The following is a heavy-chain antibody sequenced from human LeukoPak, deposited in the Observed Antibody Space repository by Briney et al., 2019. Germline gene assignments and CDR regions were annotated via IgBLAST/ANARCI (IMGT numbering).Heavy chain of an antibody. D-gene: IGHD6-19*01. Sequence: ASVKVSCKASGYTFTSYYMHWVRPAPGQGLEWMGIINPSGGSTSYAQKFQGRVTMTRDTSTSTVYMELSSLRSEDTAVYYCARAQAWDSSDPNWFDPWGQGTLVTVSS. CDR1: GYTFTSYY. J-gene: IGHJ5*02. CDR3: ARAQAWDSSDPNWFDP. V-gene: IGHV1-46*01. CDR2: INPSGGST.